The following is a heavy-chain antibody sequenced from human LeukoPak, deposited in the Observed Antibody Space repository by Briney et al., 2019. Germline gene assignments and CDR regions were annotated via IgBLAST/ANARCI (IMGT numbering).Heavy chain of an antibody. V-gene: IGHV3-23*01. Sequence: HGGSLRLSCAASGFTFSSYAVSWVRQAPGKGLEWVSAISGSGGSTYYADSVKGRFTISRDNSKNTLYLQMNSLRAEDTAVYYCANKDSPFAVAPFDYWGQGTLVTVSS. D-gene: IGHD6-19*01. CDR1: GFTFSSYA. CDR2: ISGSGGST. J-gene: IGHJ4*02. CDR3: ANKDSPFAVAPFDY.